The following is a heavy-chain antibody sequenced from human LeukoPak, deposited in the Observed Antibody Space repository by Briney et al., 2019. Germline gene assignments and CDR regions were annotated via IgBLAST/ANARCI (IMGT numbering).Heavy chain of an antibody. CDR3: AKPISGGLAVTADWFHP. J-gene: IGHJ5*01. CDR1: GFAFSVYA. CDR2: INANSGTT. Sequence: GGSLRLSCTASGFAFSVYAMSWLRQPPGKGLEWVSTINANSGTTSYAASMRGRFTISRDNSKNTLYLQLNTLRADDTATYYCAKPISGGLAVTADWFHPWGQGTLVVVSS. D-gene: IGHD6-19*01. V-gene: IGHV3-23*01.